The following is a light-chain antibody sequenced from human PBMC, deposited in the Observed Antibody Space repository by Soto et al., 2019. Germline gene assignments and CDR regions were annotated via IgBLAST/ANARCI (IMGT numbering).Light chain of an antibody. CDR3: QQRNVWHPIT. CDR1: QSIHTS. V-gene: IGKV3D-11*02. Sequence: VLTQSPATMSLSPGERATRSCRASQSIHTSSAWYQQKPCQPPRLVVYDPTLRAYGVPDRFGGSRSGTEFTLTINNLEHEDFAVYYCQQRNVWHPITFGQGTRLEIK. CDR2: DPT. J-gene: IGKJ5*01.